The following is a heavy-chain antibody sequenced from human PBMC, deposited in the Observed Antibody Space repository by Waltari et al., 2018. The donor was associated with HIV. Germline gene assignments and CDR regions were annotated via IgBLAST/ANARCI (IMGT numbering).Heavy chain of an antibody. CDR1: GFIFSNYW. CDR2: IKQDGGWK. CDR3: ASHRYSGYDKYFYYYYGMDV. V-gene: IGHV3-7*01. D-gene: IGHD1-26*01. J-gene: IGHJ6*02. Sequence: MVESGGDLVQPGGSLRLSCAVSGFIFSNYWMSWVRQGPGKGPEWVANIKQDGGWKYYVHSVRGRFTISRDNAKNSLYLQMNSLRVEDTAVYYCASHRYSGYDKYFYYYYGMDVWGQGTTVTVSS.